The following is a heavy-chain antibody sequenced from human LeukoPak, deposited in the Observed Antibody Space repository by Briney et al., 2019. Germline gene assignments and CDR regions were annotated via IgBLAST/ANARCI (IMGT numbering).Heavy chain of an antibody. D-gene: IGHD3-9*01. CDR1: GFTFSSHG. Sequence: GGPLRLSCAASGFTFSSHGMHWVRQAPGKGLEWVAFIRYDGSNKYYADSVKGRFTISRDNSKNTLYLQMNSLRAEDTALYYCAKAAYILTGYYHFDYWGQGTLVTVSS. J-gene: IGHJ4*02. CDR3: AKAAYILTGYYHFDY. CDR2: IRYDGSNK. V-gene: IGHV3-30*02.